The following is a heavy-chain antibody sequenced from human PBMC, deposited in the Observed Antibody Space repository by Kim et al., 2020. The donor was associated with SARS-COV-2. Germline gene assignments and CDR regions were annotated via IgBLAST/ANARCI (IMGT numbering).Heavy chain of an antibody. Sequence: GGSLRLSCAASGFTFSNAWMSWVRQAPGKGLEWAGRIKSKTDSGTTEYAANVKGRFSISRDDSKNTLYLQMNSLKTEDTAVYYCTTDLGRQQVVRYNYYGMDVWGQGTTVTVSS. V-gene: IGHV3-15*01. D-gene: IGHD6-13*01. CDR3: TTDLGRQQVVRYNYYGMDV. CDR1: GFTFSNAW. J-gene: IGHJ6*02. CDR2: IKSKTDSGTT.